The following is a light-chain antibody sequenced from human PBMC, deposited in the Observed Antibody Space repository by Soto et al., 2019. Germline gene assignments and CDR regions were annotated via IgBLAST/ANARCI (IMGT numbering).Light chain of an antibody. CDR2: DAS. V-gene: IGKV3-11*01. CDR1: QSVNIY. Sequence: EIVLTESPATLSLSPGEGATLSCRASQSVNIYLAWYQQKPGQAPRLLIYDASNKATGIPARFSGSGSGTDFTLTISSLEPEDFAVYYCQQYGSSPRTFGQGTKVDIK. J-gene: IGKJ1*01. CDR3: QQYGSSPRT.